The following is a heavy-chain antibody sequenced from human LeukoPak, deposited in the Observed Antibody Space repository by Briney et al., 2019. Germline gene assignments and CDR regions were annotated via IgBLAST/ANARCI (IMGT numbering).Heavy chain of an antibody. CDR3: ARAKYSSPKVDY. D-gene: IGHD6-6*01. V-gene: IGHV1-18*01. Sequence: ASVKVSCKASGYTFTSYGISWVRQAPGQGLEWMGWISAYNGNTNYAQKLQGRVTMTTDTSTSTAYKELRSLRSDDTAVYYCARAKYSSPKVDYWGQGTLVTVSS. CDR2: ISAYNGNT. J-gene: IGHJ4*02. CDR1: GYTFTSYG.